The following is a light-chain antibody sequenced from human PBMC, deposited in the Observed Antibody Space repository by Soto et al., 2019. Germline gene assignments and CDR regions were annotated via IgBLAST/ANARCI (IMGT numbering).Light chain of an antibody. CDR3: QSYDSRLSGSRV. J-gene: IGLJ1*01. CDR2: ADS. CDR1: SSNIGAGYD. Sequence: QSVLTQPPSVSGAPGQRVTISCTGSSSNIGAGYDVHWYQQLPGTAPKLLIYADSNRPSGAPDRFSGSKSGTSASLAITGLQSEDEADYYCQSYDSRLSGSRVFGTGTKLTVL. V-gene: IGLV1-40*01.